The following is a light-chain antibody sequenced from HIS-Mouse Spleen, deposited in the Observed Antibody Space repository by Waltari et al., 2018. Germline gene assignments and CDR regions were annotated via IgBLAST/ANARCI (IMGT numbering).Light chain of an antibody. CDR3: QQYGSSPFT. CDR1: QSVSSSY. J-gene: IGKJ3*01. V-gene: IGKV3-20*01. Sequence: EIVLTQSPGTLSLSPGERATLSCRASQSVSSSYLAWYQQNPGQAPRLLIYGASSRATGIPDRFSGSGSGTDFTLTISRLEPEDFAVYYCQQYGSSPFTFGPGTKVISN. CDR2: GAS.